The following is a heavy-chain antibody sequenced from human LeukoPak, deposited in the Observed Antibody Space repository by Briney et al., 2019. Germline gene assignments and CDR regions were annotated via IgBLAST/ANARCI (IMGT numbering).Heavy chain of an antibody. CDR3: ATPSRFSSGWYYFDY. J-gene: IGHJ4*02. V-gene: IGHV3-23*01. Sequence: GGSLRLSSAASGFTFSGYAMSWVCEAPGEGRGCGSAISGSGGSTYYADSVKGRFTISRDNPKNTLYLQMNSLRAEDTAVYYCATPSRFSSGWYYFDYWGQGTLVTVSS. D-gene: IGHD6-19*01. CDR1: GFTFSGYA. CDR2: ISGSGGST.